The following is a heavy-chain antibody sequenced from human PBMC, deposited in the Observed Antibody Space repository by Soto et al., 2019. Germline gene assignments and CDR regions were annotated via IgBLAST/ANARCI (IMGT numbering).Heavy chain of an antibody. CDR3: ARAYSGGNTHDFDY. J-gene: IGHJ4*02. CDR2: IIPILGIA. Sequence: QVQLVQSGAEVKKPGSSVKVSCKASGGTFSSYTISWVRQAPGQGLEWMGRIIPILGIANYAQKFQGRVTIHADKSTSTAYMELSSLRSEDTAVYYCARAYSGGNTHDFDYWGQGTLVTVSS. CDR1: GGTFSSYT. D-gene: IGHD2-15*01. V-gene: IGHV1-69*02.